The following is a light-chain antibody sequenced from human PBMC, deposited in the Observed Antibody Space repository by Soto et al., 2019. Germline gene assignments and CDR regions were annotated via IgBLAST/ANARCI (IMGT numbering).Light chain of an antibody. J-gene: IGKJ4*01. CDR3: QQRSNWPLA. CDR2: DAS. V-gene: IGKV3-11*01. CDR1: QSVNSY. Sequence: EIVLTQSPATLSLSPGERATLSCRASQSVNSYLAWYQQKPGQAPRLLIYDASNRATGIPARFSASGSGTDFPLTMSSLKPDDFAVYYCQQRSNWPLAFGGGTKVEIK.